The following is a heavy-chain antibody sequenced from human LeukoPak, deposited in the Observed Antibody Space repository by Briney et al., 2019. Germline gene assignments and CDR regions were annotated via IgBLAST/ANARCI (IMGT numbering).Heavy chain of an antibody. CDR3: ARRSRLMVRGVITQNYNYYYGLDV. J-gene: IGHJ6*02. Sequence: SETLSLTCAVYGGSFSGYYWSWIRQPPGKGLEWIGEINHSGSTNYNPSLKSRVTISVDTSKNQFSLKLSSVTAADTAVYYCARRSRLMVRGVITQNYNYYYGLDVWGQGTTVTVSS. D-gene: IGHD3-10*01. CDR2: INHSGST. V-gene: IGHV4-34*01. CDR1: GGSFSGYY.